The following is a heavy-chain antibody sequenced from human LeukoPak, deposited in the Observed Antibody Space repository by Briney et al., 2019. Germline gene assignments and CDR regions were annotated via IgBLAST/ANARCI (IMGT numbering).Heavy chain of an antibody. J-gene: IGHJ5*02. CDR2: IYYSGST. D-gene: IGHD1-14*01. Sequence: LETLSLTCTVSGGSISSYYWSWIRQPPGKGLEWIGYIYYSGSTNYNPSLKSRVTISVDTSKNQFSLKLSSVTAADTAVYYCARHPPARYNWFDPWGQGTLVTVSS. CDR3: ARHPPARYNWFDP. V-gene: IGHV4-59*08. CDR1: GGSISSYY.